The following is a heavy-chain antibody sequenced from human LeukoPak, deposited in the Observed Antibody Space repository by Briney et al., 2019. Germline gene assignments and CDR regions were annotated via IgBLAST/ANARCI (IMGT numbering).Heavy chain of an antibody. J-gene: IGHJ4*02. V-gene: IGHV6-1*01. CDR2: IYYRSKWYN. CDR1: GDSVSSKSAT. CDR3: AREGCSGANCFSGFDC. Sequence: SQTLSLTCAISGDSVSSKSATWNWIRRSPSRGLEWLGRIYYRSKWYNDYAVSVKSRITISPDTSKNQFSLQLSSVTPEDTAVYYCAREGCSGANCFSGFDCWGQGTLVTVSS. D-gene: IGHD2-15*01.